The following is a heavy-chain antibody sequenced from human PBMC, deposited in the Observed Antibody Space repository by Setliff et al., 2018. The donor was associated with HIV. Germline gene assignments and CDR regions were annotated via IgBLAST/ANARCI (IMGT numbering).Heavy chain of an antibody. CDR2: IYTSGST. V-gene: IGHV4-61*02. CDR3: ARESVVRGVTRPFDY. J-gene: IGHJ4*02. D-gene: IGHD3-10*01. CDR1: GGSISSGSYY. Sequence: TLSLTCTVSGGSISSGSYYWSWIRQPAGKGLEWIGRIYTSGSTNYNPSLKSRVTISVDTSKNQFSLKLSSVTAADTAVYYCARESVVRGVTRPFDYWGQGTLVTVSS.